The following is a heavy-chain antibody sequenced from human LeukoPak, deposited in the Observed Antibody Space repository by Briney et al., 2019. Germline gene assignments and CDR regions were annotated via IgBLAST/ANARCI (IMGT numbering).Heavy chain of an antibody. CDR1: GFTFSNYW. CDR3: VRRAGGYSHPYDY. J-gene: IGHJ4*02. D-gene: IGHD4-23*01. Sequence: GGSLRLSCAASGFTFSNYWMHWVRQAPGKGLVWVSRINSDGINTSYADSVKGRFTISRDNAKNTLNLQMNSLRAEDTAVYYCVRRAGGYSHPYDYWGQGTLVTVSS. CDR2: INSDGINT. V-gene: IGHV3-74*01.